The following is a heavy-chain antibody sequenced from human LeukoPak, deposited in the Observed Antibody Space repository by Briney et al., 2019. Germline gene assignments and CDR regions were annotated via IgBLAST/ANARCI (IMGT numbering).Heavy chain of an antibody. CDR1: GGSISSGGYY. J-gene: IGHJ3*02. V-gene: IGHV4-31*03. D-gene: IGHD6-6*01. CDR2: IYYSGST. CDR3: ARDGRGGQLDRTDAFDI. Sequence: SETLSLTCTVSGGSISSGGYYWSWIRQHPGKGLEWIGYIYYSGSTYYNPSLKSRVTISVDTSKNQFSLKLSSVTAADTAVYYCARDGRGGQLDRTDAFDIWGQGTMVTVSS.